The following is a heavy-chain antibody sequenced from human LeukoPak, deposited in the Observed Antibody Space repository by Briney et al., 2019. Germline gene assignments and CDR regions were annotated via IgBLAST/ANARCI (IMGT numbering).Heavy chain of an antibody. V-gene: IGHV3-11*04. Sequence: GGSLRLSCAASGFTFSDYYMNWIRQAPGKGLEWVSLSSSSGSTLHYADSVKGRFTISRDNAKNSLYVHMNNLRVEDTAVYYCASDPSARYCSSTSCLPSWFDPWGQGTLVTVSS. D-gene: IGHD2-2*01. CDR2: SSSSGSTL. CDR1: GFTFSDYY. CDR3: ASDPSARYCSSTSCLPSWFDP. J-gene: IGHJ5*02.